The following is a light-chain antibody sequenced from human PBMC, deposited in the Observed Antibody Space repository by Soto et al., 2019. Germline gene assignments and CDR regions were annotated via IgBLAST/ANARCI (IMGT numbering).Light chain of an antibody. V-gene: IGKV3-11*01. CDR3: QQRLSWLPLT. CDR2: DAS. Sequence: EIVLTQSPATLSFSPGEKATLSFRASQSISRYLAWYQQKPGQAPRLLIHDASNRATGIPARFSGSGSETDFTLTISSLEPEDFAVYYCQQRLSWLPLTFGVGTKLDIK. J-gene: IGKJ4*01. CDR1: QSISRY.